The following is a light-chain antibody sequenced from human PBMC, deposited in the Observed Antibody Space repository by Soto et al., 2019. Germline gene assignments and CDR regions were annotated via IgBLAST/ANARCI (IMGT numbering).Light chain of an antibody. CDR3: SSYTSSSTLMV. Sequence: QSALTQPASVSGSPGQSITISCTGTSSEVGGYNYVSWYQQHPGKAPKLMIYDVSNRPSGVSNRFSGSKSGNTASLTISGLRAEDDADYYCSSYTSSSTLMVFGGGTKLTVL. CDR2: DVS. J-gene: IGLJ2*01. V-gene: IGLV2-14*01. CDR1: SSEVGGYNY.